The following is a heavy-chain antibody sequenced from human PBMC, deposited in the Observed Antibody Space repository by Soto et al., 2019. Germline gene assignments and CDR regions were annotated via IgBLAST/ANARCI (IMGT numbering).Heavy chain of an antibody. CDR3: ARGRRPQLVLVD. J-gene: IGHJ4*02. D-gene: IGHD6-13*01. V-gene: IGHV4-59*12. CDR1: GGSIGSYY. CDR2: VYYSGNT. Sequence: SDTLSLTCTVSGGSIGSYYWSWIRQTPGKGLEWLGYVYYSGNTNYSPSLKSRVTISVDTSRHQFSLRLSSVTAADTAVYYCARGRRPQLVLVDWGQGTLVTV.